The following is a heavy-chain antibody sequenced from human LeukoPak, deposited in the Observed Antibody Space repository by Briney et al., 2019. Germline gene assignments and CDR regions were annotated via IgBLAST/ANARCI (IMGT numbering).Heavy chain of an antibody. CDR3: AREREPGGVLGVVYYYYYGMDV. CDR2: ISGSGGST. J-gene: IGHJ6*02. V-gene: IGHV3-23*01. D-gene: IGHD2-8*02. CDR1: GFTFSSYA. Sequence: PGGSLRLSCAASGFTFSSYAMSWVRQAPGKGLEWVSAISGSGGSTYYADSVKGRFTITRDSSENTLYLQLNSLRVEDTGVYYCAREREPGGVLGVVYYYYYGMDVWGQGTTVTVSS.